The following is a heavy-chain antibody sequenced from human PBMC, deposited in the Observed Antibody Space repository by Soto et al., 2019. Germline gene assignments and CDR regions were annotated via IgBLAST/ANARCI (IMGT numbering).Heavy chain of an antibody. CDR3: AKDSIAARLGMDV. V-gene: IGHV3-43*01. Sequence: GGSLRLSCAASGFTFDDYTMHWVRQAPGKGLEWVSLISWDGGSTYYADSVKGRFTISRDNIKNSLYLQMNSLRTEDTALFYCAKDSIAARLGMDVWGQGTTVTVSS. D-gene: IGHD6-6*01. CDR2: ISWDGGST. CDR1: GFTFDDYT. J-gene: IGHJ6*02.